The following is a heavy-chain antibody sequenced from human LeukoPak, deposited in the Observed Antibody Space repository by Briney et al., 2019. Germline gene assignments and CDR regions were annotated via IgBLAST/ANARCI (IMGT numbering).Heavy chain of an antibody. J-gene: IGHJ4*02. CDR3: TTTPSVNARGY. Sequence: GGSLRLSCAASGFTFINAWMSWVRQAPGKGLGWVGRIKSKTDGGAIEYAAPAKGTFTISRDDSKDTVYLQMNSLKTEDTAVYYCTTTPSVNARGYWGQGTLVTVSS. CDR1: GFTFINAW. D-gene: IGHD2-15*01. V-gene: IGHV3-15*01. CDR2: IKSKTDGGAI.